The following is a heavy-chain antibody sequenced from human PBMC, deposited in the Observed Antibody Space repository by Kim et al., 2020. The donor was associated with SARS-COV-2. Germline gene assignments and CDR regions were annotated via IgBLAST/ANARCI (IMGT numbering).Heavy chain of an antibody. Sequence: GGSLRLSCAGSGFTFSSYAMNWVRQAPGQGLEWVSGLSGSGTTTYHADSVKGRFTISRDNSKNTLYLQMNSLRAEDKAIYYCAKSRTNTGSYCSDYWGQGTLVTVSS. V-gene: IGHV3-23*01. CDR1: GFTFSSYA. D-gene: IGHD1-26*01. CDR2: LSGSGTTT. J-gene: IGHJ4*02. CDR3: AKSRTNTGSYCSDY.